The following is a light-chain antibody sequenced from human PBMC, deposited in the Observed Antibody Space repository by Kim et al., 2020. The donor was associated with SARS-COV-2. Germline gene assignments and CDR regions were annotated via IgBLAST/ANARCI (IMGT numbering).Light chain of an antibody. CDR3: QQRNYIPLT. CDR2: DAS. Sequence: IVLPQSPATLSLSPGERVTLSCRASQSVSGYLAWYQQKPGQAPRLLIYDASNRATGIPARFSGSGSGTDFTLTISSLEPEDFAVYYWQQRNYIPLTFGGGTKVDIK. CDR1: QSVSGY. V-gene: IGKV3-11*01. J-gene: IGKJ4*01.